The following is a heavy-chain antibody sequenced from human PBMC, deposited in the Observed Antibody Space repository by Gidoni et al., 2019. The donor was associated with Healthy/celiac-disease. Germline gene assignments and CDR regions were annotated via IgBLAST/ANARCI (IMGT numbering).Heavy chain of an antibody. V-gene: IGHV3-9*01. J-gene: IGHJ6*02. Sequence: EVQLVESGGGLVQPGRSLRLSCAASGFTFDDYAMHWVRQAPGKGLEWVSGISWNSGSIGYADSVKGRFTISRDNAKNSLYLQMNSLRAEDTALYYCAKGDYYDSSGYYYRYGMDVWGQGTTVTVSS. CDR2: ISWNSGSI. CDR3: AKGDYYDSSGYYYRYGMDV. CDR1: GFTFDDYA. D-gene: IGHD3-22*01.